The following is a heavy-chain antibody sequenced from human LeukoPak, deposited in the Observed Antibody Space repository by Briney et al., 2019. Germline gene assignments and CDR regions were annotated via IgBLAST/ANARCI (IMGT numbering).Heavy chain of an antibody. D-gene: IGHD4-17*01. CDR2: IRYDGTNK. CDR1: ALSFSNYG. V-gene: IGHV3-30*02. J-gene: IGHJ4*02. CDR3: VNNPTVTTYTDY. Sequence: HPRRSPSLSLSPFALSFSNYGRHWFRHAPGKGLNGVAFIRYDGTNKYYADSVKGRFTISRDNSKNTLYLQMNSLRTEDTALYYCVNNPTVTTYTDYWGQGTLVTVSS.